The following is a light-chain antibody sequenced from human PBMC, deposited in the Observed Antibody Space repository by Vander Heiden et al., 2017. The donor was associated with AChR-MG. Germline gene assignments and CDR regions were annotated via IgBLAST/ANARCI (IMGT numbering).Light chain of an antibody. CDR3: CSYSCGSTLLL. Sequence: SALTQPASVSGSPGPSVTVPCTGSSSDVGGYDFVSWYQQHPGESPKLLIYEVSHRPSGVSDRFSGSKSGNTASLTISGLQAEDEAAYYCCSYSCGSTLLLFGGGTQLTVL. CDR1: SSDVGGYDF. CDR2: EVS. J-gene: IGLJ2*01. V-gene: IGLV2-14*01.